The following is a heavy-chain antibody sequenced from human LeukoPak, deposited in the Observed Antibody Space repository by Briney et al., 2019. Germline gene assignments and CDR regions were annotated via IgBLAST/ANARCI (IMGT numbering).Heavy chain of an antibody. V-gene: IGHV3-48*01. CDR1: GFTFSRFA. CDR3: AREESSSSSFDY. CDR2: ISSSSDTI. Sequence: GGSLRLSCAASGFTFSRFAMNWVRQAPGKGLEWLSYISSSSDTIYYADSVKGRFTISRDNAKNSVFLQMNSLRAEDTAVYYCAREESSSSSFDYWGQGTLVTVSS. J-gene: IGHJ4*02. D-gene: IGHD6-13*01.